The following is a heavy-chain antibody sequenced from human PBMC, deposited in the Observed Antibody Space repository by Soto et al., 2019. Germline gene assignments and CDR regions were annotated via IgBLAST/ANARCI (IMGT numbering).Heavy chain of an antibody. J-gene: IGHJ4*02. Sequence: QVQMVQSGAEVKKPGSSARVSCKVSGGTFSRHSISWVRQAPGQGLEWMGGIIPIFDATQYAQKFQGRLTIPADESTTTFVLDLSGMSHEDPAIYYCARDLTSVRGSWGQGPLVTVS. V-gene: IGHV1-69*01. CDR3: ARDLTSVRGS. CDR1: GGTFSRHS. D-gene: IGHD3-10*01. CDR2: IIPIFDAT.